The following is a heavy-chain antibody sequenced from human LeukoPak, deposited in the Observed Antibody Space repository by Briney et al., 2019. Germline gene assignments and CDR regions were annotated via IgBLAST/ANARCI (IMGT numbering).Heavy chain of an antibody. CDR3: ARETSQVAGILDF. V-gene: IGHV1-2*02. D-gene: IGHD6-19*01. Sequence: ASVKVSCKASGYTFTGYYLHWVRQAPGQGLEWMGWINPNSGGTNYAQKFQGRVTMTRDTSISTAYMELSSLRSDDTAVYYCARETSQVAGILDFWGQGTLVTVSS. CDR1: GYTFTGYY. J-gene: IGHJ4*02. CDR2: INPNSGGT.